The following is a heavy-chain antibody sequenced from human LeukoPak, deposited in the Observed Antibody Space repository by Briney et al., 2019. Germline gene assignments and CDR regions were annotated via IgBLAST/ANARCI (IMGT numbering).Heavy chain of an antibody. CDR3: ARGLFLLYGMDV. CDR1: GFTFTSYW. V-gene: IGHV3-74*01. D-gene: IGHD3-22*01. CDR2: IKSDGSST. Sequence: GGSLRLSRAASGFTFTSYWMHWVRQGPGKGLEWVSRIKSDGSSTNYADSVKGRFTISRDNAENTLYLQMNSLRAEDTAVYYCARGLFLLYGMDVWGQGTTVTVSS. J-gene: IGHJ6*02.